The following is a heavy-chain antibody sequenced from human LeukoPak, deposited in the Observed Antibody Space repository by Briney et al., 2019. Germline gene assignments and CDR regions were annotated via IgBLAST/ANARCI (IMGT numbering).Heavy chain of an antibody. J-gene: IGHJ5*02. CDR2: MSPTSGNT. Sequence: ASVKVSCKASRYTFSSSDINWVRQAAGQGFEWMGWMSPTSGNTGYAQNFQGRVTMTRDTSISTAYMELTSLRSEDTAVYYCARDWGYDILTGYYSHNWFDPWGQGTLVTVPS. V-gene: IGHV1-8*01. D-gene: IGHD3-9*01. CDR3: ARDWGYDILTGYYSHNWFDP. CDR1: RYTFSSSD.